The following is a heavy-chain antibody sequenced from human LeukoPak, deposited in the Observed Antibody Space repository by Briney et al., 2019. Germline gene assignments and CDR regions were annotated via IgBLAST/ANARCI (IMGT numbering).Heavy chain of an antibody. D-gene: IGHD1-20*01. CDR3: ARVDSRYNWNDRTDAFDI. Sequence: SETLSLTCAVYGGSFSGYYWSWIRQPPGKGLEWIGEINHSGSTNYNPSLKSRVTISVDTSKNQFSLKLSSVTAADTAVYYCARVDSRYNWNDRTDAFDIWGQGTMVTVSS. V-gene: IGHV4-34*01. CDR2: INHSGST. CDR1: GGSFSGYY. J-gene: IGHJ3*02.